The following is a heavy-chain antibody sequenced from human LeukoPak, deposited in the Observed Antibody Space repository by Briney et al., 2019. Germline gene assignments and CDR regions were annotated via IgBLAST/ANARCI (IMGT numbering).Heavy chain of an antibody. Sequence: PGGSLRLSCAVSGFTVSSNYMNWVRQAPGKGLEWVSVIYSGGSTYYADSVKGRFTISRDNSKNMLYLQMNSLRVEDTAVYYCARRRAWLIAVAGKYYFDYWGQGTLVTVSS. D-gene: IGHD6-19*01. V-gene: IGHV3-53*01. CDR1: GFTVSSNY. CDR3: ARRRAWLIAVAGKYYFDY. J-gene: IGHJ4*02. CDR2: IYSGGST.